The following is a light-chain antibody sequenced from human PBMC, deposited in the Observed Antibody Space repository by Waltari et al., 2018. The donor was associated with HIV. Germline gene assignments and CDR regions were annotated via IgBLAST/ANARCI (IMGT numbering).Light chain of an antibody. CDR1: RSNLGAGFD. CDR3: QSYDRSLSGYVV. Sequence: QSLLTQPPSVSGAPGQRVNISCTGSRSNLGAGFDVHGYQQLPGQGPNLLIYGNSNLPSGVPHRFSGSKSGTSASLAITGLQAEDEADYYCQSYDRSLSGYVVFGGGTKLTVL. V-gene: IGLV1-40*01. J-gene: IGLJ2*01. CDR2: GNS.